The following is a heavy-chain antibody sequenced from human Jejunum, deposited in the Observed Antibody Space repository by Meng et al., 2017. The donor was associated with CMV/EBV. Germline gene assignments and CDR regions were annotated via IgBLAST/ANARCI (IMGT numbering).Heavy chain of an antibody. CDR2: LIAVFDKT. Sequence: VQLVQYGAEGKKPGSSITVACKTSGDSFSTQTFSWVRQSPGQGLEWMGGLIAVFDKTKAAPRFQDRVTFTADESTSTAYMELSSLTFDDTAVYFCARGRRNEPLFDYWGQGTLVTVSS. CDR1: GDSFSTQT. CDR3: ARGRRNEPLFDY. D-gene: IGHD1-14*01. J-gene: IGHJ4*02. V-gene: IGHV1-69*13.